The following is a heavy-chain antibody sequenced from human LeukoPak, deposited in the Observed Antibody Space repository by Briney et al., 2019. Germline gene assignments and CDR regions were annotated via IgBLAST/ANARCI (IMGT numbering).Heavy chain of an antibody. CDR1: GGSFSGYY. J-gene: IGHJ3*02. CDR2: INHSGST. CDR3: ARDQRTYYYGSGSYHRRAFDI. V-gene: IGHV4-34*01. D-gene: IGHD3-10*01. Sequence: KPSETLSLTCAVYGGSFSGYYWSWIRQPPGKGLEWIGEINHSGSTNYNPSLKSRVTISVDTSKNQFSLKLSSVTAADTAVYYCARDQRTYYYGSGSYHRRAFDIWGQGTMVTVSS.